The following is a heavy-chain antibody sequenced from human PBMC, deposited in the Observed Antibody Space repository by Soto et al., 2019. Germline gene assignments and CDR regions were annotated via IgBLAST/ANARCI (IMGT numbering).Heavy chain of an antibody. V-gene: IGHV4-31*03. CDR1: GGSVTSRGYY. J-gene: IGHJ6*01. Sequence: QVQLQESGPGLVRPSQTLSLTCTVSGGSVTSRGYYCSWVRQHPGTGLEWIGYIYYNGNTYYDPSLKSRVTISVDTSKNQFSLNLNSVTAADTAVYGCARGKPYSGMDVW. CDR2: IYYNGNT. CDR3: ARGKPYSGMDV.